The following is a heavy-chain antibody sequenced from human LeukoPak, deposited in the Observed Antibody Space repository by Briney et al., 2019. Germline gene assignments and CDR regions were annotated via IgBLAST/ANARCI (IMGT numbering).Heavy chain of an antibody. CDR1: GYSLTSYW. CDR2: IYTGDSDT. V-gene: IGHV5-51*01. Sequence: GESLKISWKGSGYSLTSYWIGWVRQMPGKGLEWVGSIYTGDSDTRYSPSFQGQVTISADKSISTAYLQWSSLKASDTARYYCARHTYYDILTAPFDPWGQGTLVTVSS. D-gene: IGHD3-9*01. CDR3: ARHTYYDILTAPFDP. J-gene: IGHJ5*02.